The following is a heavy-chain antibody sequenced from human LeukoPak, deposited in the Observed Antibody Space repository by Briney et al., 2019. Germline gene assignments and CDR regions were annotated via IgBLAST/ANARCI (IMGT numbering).Heavy chain of an antibody. D-gene: IGHD3-16*01. CDR1: SGSINSYY. CDR3: ARHGYTASHYFLDF. V-gene: IGHV4-4*07. CDR2: IYTTGKT. Sequence: SETLSLTCTVSSGSINSYYWGWVRQPAGRGLEWIGRIYTTGKTDYNPSLKSRLTMSVDTSKRQFSLNLTSVTAPDTAIYFCARHGYTASHYFLDFWSQGTLVTVSS. J-gene: IGHJ4*02.